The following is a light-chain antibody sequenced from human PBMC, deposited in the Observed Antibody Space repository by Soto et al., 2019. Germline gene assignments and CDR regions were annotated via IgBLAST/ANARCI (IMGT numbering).Light chain of an antibody. CDR2: DAS. CDR1: QSISSW. CDR3: LQDINYP. Sequence: DIRMTQSPSTLSASVGDRVTITCRASQSISSWLAWYQQKPGKAPKLLIYDASSLESGVPPRFSGSGSGTDFTLAVSSLQPEDSATYYCLQDINYPFGQGTRLEIK. J-gene: IGKJ5*01. V-gene: IGKV1-5*01.